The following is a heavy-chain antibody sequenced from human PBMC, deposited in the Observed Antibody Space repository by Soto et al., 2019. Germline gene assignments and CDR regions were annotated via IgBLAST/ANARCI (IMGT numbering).Heavy chain of an antibody. Sequence: QVQLLQSGAEVKKPGASVKVSCKASGYTFTNYGITWVRQAPGQGLEWMGWISAYNGDTHYTPRLQGRVTMTTDTSTSTAYMELRGSRSDDTAVYYCPRVRQLVGYFYYYMDVWGKGTTVTVSS. CDR3: PRVRQLVGYFYYYMDV. CDR1: GYTFTNYG. CDR2: ISAYNGDT. D-gene: IGHD6-6*01. J-gene: IGHJ6*03. V-gene: IGHV1-18*01.